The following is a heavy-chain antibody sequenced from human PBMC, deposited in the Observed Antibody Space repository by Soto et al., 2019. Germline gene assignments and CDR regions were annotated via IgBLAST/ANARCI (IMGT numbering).Heavy chain of an antibody. J-gene: IGHJ3*02. CDR3: ARDYCSGGSCYSWAFDI. D-gene: IGHD2-15*01. CDR2: INPSGGST. V-gene: IGHV1-46*01. Sequence: RKASGYTFTSYYMHWVRQAPGQGLEWMGIINPSGGSTSYAQKFQGRVTMTRDTSTSTVYMELSSLRSEDTAVYYCARDYCSGGSCYSWAFDIWGQGTMVTVSS. CDR1: GYTFTSYY.